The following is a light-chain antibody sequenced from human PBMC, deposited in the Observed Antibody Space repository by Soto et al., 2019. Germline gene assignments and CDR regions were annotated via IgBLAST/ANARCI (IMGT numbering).Light chain of an antibody. CDR1: QSLLNRNGQNC. V-gene: IGKV2-28*01. Sequence: DIVMTQSPLSLPVTPGESASISCRSSQSLLNRNGQNCLDWYLQKPGQSPQLLIHMGFIRASGVPDRFSGSGSGTYFTLTISRVEAEDVGVYYCMQALESPPTFGGGTKVEIK. CDR2: MGF. J-gene: IGKJ4*01. CDR3: MQALESPPT.